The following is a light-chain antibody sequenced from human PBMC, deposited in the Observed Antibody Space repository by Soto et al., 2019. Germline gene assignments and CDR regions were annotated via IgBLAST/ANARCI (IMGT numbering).Light chain of an antibody. Sequence: QSALTQPASVSGSPGQSITISCTGTSSDVGRYNYVSWYQQHPGKAPTLMICEVSNRPSGVSNRFSGSKSGNTASLTISGLQAEVEAGYYCSSYTGSSTYVFGTGTKLTVL. CDR3: SSYTGSSTYV. CDR1: SSDVGRYNY. J-gene: IGLJ1*01. CDR2: EVS. V-gene: IGLV2-14*01.